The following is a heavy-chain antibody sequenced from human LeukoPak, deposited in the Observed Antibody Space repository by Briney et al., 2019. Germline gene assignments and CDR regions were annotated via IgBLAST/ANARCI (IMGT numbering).Heavy chain of an antibody. CDR3: AKDPGYGGKGYFVY. CDR1: GFTFSSYA. Sequence: GGSLRLSCAASGFTFSSYAMSWVRQAPGKGLEWVSAISGSGGSTYYADSVKGRFIISSATNKNTLYLQMNSLGADATAVYYCAKDPGYGGKGYFVYGGQRTLVTVSS. V-gene: IGHV3-23*01. D-gene: IGHD4-23*01. CDR2: ISGSGGST. J-gene: IGHJ4*02.